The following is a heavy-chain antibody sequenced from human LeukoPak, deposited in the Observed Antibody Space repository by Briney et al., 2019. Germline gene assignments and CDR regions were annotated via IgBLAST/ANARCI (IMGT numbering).Heavy chain of an antibody. D-gene: IGHD3-10*02. CDR3: AELGITMIGGV. Sequence: PGGSLRLSCVASGFSFRSYGIHWVRQAPGKGLEWLAVISHDINIKHYADSLKGRFTISRDNAKNSLYLQMNSLRAEDTAVYYCAELGITMIGGVWGKGTTVTISS. CDR1: GFSFRSYG. CDR2: ISHDINIK. J-gene: IGHJ6*04. V-gene: IGHV3-30*18.